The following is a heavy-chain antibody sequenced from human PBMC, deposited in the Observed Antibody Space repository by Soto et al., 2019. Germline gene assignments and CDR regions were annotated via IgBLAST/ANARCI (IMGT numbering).Heavy chain of an antibody. V-gene: IGHV3-30-3*01. D-gene: IGHD2-15*01. CDR1: GFAFSSYA. CDR3: ARERGFVVVVAAREDYYYGMDV. J-gene: IGHJ6*02. Sequence: GGSLRLSCAASGFAFSSYAMHWVRQAPGKGLEWVAVISYDGSNKYYADSVKGRFTISRDNSKNTLYLQMNSLRAEDTAVYYCARERGFVVVVAAREDYYYGMDVWGQGTTVTVSS. CDR2: ISYDGSNK.